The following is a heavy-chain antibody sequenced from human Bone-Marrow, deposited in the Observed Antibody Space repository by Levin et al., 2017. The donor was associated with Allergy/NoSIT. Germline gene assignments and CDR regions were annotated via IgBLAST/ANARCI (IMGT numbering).Heavy chain of an antibody. CDR3: TRDYSSSFQYFQH. D-gene: IGHD6-13*01. Sequence: GESLKISCAASGFTFSNFAMSWVRQAPGKGLQWVSAISGSGGRTYYTDSLKGRFTISRDNSKNSLYLQMNSLRAEDTAVYYCTRDYSSSFQYFQHWGQGTLATVSS. CDR1: GFTFSNFA. V-gene: IGHV3-23*01. J-gene: IGHJ1*01. CDR2: ISGSGGRT.